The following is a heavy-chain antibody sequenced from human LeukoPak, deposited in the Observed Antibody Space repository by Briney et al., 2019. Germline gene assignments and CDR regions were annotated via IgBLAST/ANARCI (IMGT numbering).Heavy chain of an antibody. CDR1: GFTFSSYT. CDR3: ARVLRYCSGGNCYSGGLGYMDV. D-gene: IGHD2-15*01. Sequence: GGSLRLSCAASGFTFSSYTMNWVRQAPGKGLEWVSSISSGSSHIYYADSVKGRFTISRDNAKNSLYLQMNSLRAEDTAVYYCARVLRYCSGGNCYSGGLGYMDVWGKGTTVTISS. CDR2: ISSGSSHI. V-gene: IGHV3-21*04. J-gene: IGHJ6*03.